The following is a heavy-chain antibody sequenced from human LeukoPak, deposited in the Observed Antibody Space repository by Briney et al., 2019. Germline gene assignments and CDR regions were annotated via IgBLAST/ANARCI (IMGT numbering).Heavy chain of an antibody. CDR3: AGGRTDIVVVPATLRNYYFDY. CDR1: GGSISSSNW. V-gene: IGHV4-4*02. D-gene: IGHD2-2*01. Sequence: SETLSLTCAVSGGSISSSNWWSWVRQPPGKGLEWIGYIYYSGSTNYNPSLKSRVTISVDTSKNQFSLKLSSLRSEDTAVYYCAGGRTDIVVVPATLRNYYFDYWGQGTLVTVSS. J-gene: IGHJ4*02. CDR2: IYYSGST.